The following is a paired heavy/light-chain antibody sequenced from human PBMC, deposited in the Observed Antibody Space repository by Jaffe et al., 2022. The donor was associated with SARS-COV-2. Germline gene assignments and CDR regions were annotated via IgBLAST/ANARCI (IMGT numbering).Heavy chain of an antibody. CDR1: GFTFSSYW. V-gene: IGHV3-74*01. D-gene: IGHD2-21*01. J-gene: IGHJ3*02. Sequence: EVQLVESGGGLVQPGGSLRLSCAASGFTFSSYWMHWVRQAPGKGLVWVSRINSDGSSTSYADSVKGRFTISRDNAKNTLYLQMNSLRAEDTAVYYCAREGRHISASDIWGQGTMVTVSS. CDR3: AREGRHISASDI. CDR2: INSDGSST.
Light chain of an antibody. V-gene: IGKV4-1*01. CDR1: QSVLYSSNKKNY. CDR2: WAS. CDR3: QQYYSTLMYT. Sequence: DIVMTQSPDSLAVSLGERATINCKSSQSVLYSSNKKNYLAWYQQKPGQPPKLLIYWASTRESGVPDRFSGSGSGTDFTLTISSLQAEDVAVYYCQQYYSTLMYTFGQGTKLEIK. J-gene: IGKJ2*01.